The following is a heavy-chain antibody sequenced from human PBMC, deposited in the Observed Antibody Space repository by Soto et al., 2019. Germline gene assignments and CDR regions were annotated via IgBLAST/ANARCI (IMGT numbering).Heavy chain of an antibody. V-gene: IGHV3-30-3*01. D-gene: IGHD3-22*01. CDR1: GFTFSSYA. CDR2: ISYDGSNK. CDR3: ARVHPSITMIVVVCAVDY. J-gene: IGHJ4*02. Sequence: QVQLVESGGGVVQPGRSLRLSCAASGFTFSSYAMHWVRQAPGKGLEWVAVISYDGSNKYYADSVKGRFTISRDNSKNTLYLQMNSLRAADTAVYYCARVHPSITMIVVVCAVDYWGQGTLVTVSS.